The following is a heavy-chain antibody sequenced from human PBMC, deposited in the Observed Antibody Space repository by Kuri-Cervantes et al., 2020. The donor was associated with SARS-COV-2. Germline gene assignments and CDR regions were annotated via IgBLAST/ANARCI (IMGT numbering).Heavy chain of an antibody. CDR2: ISSSGSTI. CDR1: GFTFSDYY. V-gene: IGHV3-11*04. CDR3: VRDGDHWNFDY. Sequence: AGSLRLSCAASGFTFSDYYMSWIRQAPGKGLEWVSYISSSGSTIYYADSVKGRFTLSRDNAKNMLFLQMNSLRAEDTAVYYCVRDGDHWNFDYWGQGTLVTVSS. D-gene: IGHD1-1*01. J-gene: IGHJ4*02.